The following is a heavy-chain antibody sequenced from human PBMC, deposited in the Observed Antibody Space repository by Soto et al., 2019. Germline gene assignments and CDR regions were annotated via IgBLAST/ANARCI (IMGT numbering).Heavy chain of an antibody. CDR3: ARDSNCSGGSCYSYYFDY. CDR2: IIPIFGTA. Sequence: SVKVSCKASGGTFSSYAISWVRQAPGQGLERMGGIIPIFGTANYAQKFQGRVTITADESTSTAYMELSSLRSEDTAVYYCARDSNCSGGSCYSYYFDYWGQGTLVTVSS. D-gene: IGHD2-15*01. J-gene: IGHJ4*02. V-gene: IGHV1-69*13. CDR1: GGTFSSYA.